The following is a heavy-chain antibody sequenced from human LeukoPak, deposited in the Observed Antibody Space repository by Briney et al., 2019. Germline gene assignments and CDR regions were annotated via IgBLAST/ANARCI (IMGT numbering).Heavy chain of an antibody. Sequence: GRSLRLSCAASGFTFSSYAMSWVRQAPGKGLGWVSSISGSNDNTYYADSVKDRYTISRDNSKNTLSLQMNSLRAEDTAVYYCAKGRGTTVTSAANYWGQGTLVTVSS. CDR3: AKGRGTTVTSAANY. D-gene: IGHD4-17*01. J-gene: IGHJ4*02. CDR2: ISGSNDNT. CDR1: GFTFSSYA. V-gene: IGHV3-23*01.